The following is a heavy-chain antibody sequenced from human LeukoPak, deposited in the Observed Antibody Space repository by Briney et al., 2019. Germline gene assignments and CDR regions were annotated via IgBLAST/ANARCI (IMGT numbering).Heavy chain of an antibody. CDR3: ARETPDSSGWD. V-gene: IGHV3-21*01. D-gene: IGHD6-19*01. CDR1: GFTFSSYS. Sequence: GGSLRLSCAASGFTFSSYSMNWVRQAPGKGLEWVSSISSSSSYIYYADSLKGRFTISRDNAKSSLYLQMNSLRSEDTAVYYCARETPDSSGWDWGQGTLVTVSS. J-gene: IGHJ4*02. CDR2: ISSSSSYI.